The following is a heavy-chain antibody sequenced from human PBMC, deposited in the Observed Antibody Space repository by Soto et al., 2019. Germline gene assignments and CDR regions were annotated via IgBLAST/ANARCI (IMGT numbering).Heavy chain of an antibody. CDR2: IYYSGST. V-gene: IGHV4-59*01. D-gene: IGHD3-10*01. J-gene: IGHJ3*01. CDR3: ARVWGGAFDF. Sequence: SETLCLTCTVAGGTISSYCWSWIRQPPGKGLEWIGYIYYSGSTKYNPSLKSRVTISVDTSKNRFSLRLSSVTAADTAVYYCARVWGGAFDFWGQGTMVTVSS. CDR1: GGTISSYC.